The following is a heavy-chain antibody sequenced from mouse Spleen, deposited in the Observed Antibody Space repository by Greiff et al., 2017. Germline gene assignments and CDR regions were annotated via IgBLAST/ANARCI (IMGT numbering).Heavy chain of an antibody. J-gene: IGHJ2*01. V-gene: IGHV1-69*01. CDR1: GYTFTSYW. Sequence: VQLQQSGAELVMPGASVKLSCKASGYTFTSYWMHWVKQRPGQGLEWIGEIDPSDSYTNYNQKFKGKATLTVDKSSSTAYMQLSSLTSEDSAVYYCARADSQGFDYWGQGTTLTVSS. CDR2: IDPSDSYT. CDR3: ARADSQGFDY.